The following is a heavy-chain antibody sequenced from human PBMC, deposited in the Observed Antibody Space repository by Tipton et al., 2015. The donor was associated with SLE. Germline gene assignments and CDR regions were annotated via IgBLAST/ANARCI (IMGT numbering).Heavy chain of an antibody. CDR3: ANGSYSSSWLDY. CDR2: ISSSGSTI. J-gene: IGHJ4*02. D-gene: IGHD6-13*01. Sequence: GSLRLSCAASGFTFSDYYMSWIRQAPGKGLEWVSYISSSGSTIYYADSVKGRFTISRDNSKNTLYLQMNSLRAEDTAVYYCANGSYSSSWLDYWGQGTLVTVSS. CDR1: GFTFSDYY. V-gene: IGHV3-11*01.